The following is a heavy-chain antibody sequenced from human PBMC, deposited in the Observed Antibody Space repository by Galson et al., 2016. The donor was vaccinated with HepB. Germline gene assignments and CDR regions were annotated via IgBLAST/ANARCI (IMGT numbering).Heavy chain of an antibody. CDR3: ARQRLEVAGTGAFDI. V-gene: IGHV5-10-1*01. CDR2: IDPSDSYT. D-gene: IGHD6-19*01. J-gene: IGHJ3*02. CDR1: GYSFTSYW. Sequence: QSGAEVKKPGESLRISCKGSGYSFTSYWITWVRQMPGKGLEWMGRIDPSDSYTNYSPSFQGHVTISADKSISTAYLQWSSLKASGTAMYYCARQRLEVAGTGAFDIWGQGTMVTISS.